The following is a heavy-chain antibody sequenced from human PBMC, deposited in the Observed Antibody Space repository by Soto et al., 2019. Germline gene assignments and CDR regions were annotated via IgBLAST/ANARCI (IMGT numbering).Heavy chain of an antibody. CDR1: GFTFRNYA. V-gene: IGHV3-30*04. CDR3: ARSRNSAVADYFDS. CDR2: ISRDGSHK. Sequence: GGSLRLSCAASGFTFRNYAIHWVRQAPGKGLEWVAVISRDGSHKYYLDSVKGRFTISRDNSKDTVNLLMNSLRDDDSAMYYCARSRNSAVADYFDSWGQGTQVTVSS. J-gene: IGHJ4*02. D-gene: IGHD1-26*01.